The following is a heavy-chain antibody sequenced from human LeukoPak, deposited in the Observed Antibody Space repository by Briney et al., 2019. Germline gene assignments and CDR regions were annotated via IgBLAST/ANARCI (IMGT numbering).Heavy chain of an antibody. CDR2: ISSSGSTI. CDR1: GFTFSDYY. J-gene: IGHJ4*02. Sequence: GGSLRLSCAASGFTFSDYYMSWIRQAPGKGLEWVSYISSSGSTIYYADSVKGRFTIPRDNAKNSLYLQMNSLRAEDTAVYYYARDRHSSGWNYWGQGTLVTVSS. CDR3: ARDRHSSGWNY. V-gene: IGHV3-11*01. D-gene: IGHD6-19*01.